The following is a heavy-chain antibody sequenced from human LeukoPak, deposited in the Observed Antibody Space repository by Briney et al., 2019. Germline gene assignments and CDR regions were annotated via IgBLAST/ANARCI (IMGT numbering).Heavy chain of an antibody. CDR1: GGTFSSYA. Sequence: ASVKVSCKASGGTFSSYAINWVRQAPGQGLEWIGGIIPICGTANYAQKFQGRVTITADESTSTAYMELSSLRAEDTAVYYCARGGGVYYYDSSGWFDHWGQGTLVTVSS. V-gene: IGHV1-69*13. CDR3: ARGGGVYYYDSSGWFDH. D-gene: IGHD3-22*01. CDR2: IIPICGTA. J-gene: IGHJ5*02.